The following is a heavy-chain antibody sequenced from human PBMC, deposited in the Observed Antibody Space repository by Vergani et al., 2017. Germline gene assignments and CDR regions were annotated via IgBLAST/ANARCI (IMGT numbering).Heavy chain of an antibody. D-gene: IGHD6-13*01. CDR1: GFTFSSYA. CDR3: ARTPGIAAAVWFDP. Sequence: EVQLLESGGGLVQPGGSLRLSCAASGFTFSSYAMSWVRQAPGKGLEWVSAISGSGDRTYYADSVKGRFTISRGNSKNTLYLQMNSLRVEDTAAYYCARTPGIAAAVWFDPWGQGTLVTVSS. V-gene: IGHV3-23*01. J-gene: IGHJ5*02. CDR2: ISGSGDRT.